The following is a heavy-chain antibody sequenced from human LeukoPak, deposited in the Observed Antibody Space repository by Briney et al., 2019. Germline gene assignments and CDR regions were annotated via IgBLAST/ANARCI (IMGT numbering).Heavy chain of an antibody. J-gene: IGHJ4*02. V-gene: IGHV4-39*01. CDR3: ARLRLRLRFFGY. CDR1: GGSISSSSYY. CDR2: IYYSGST. D-gene: IGHD3-16*01. Sequence: SETLSLTCTVSGGSISSSSYYWGWIRQPPGKGLEWIGSIYYSGSTYYNPSLKSRVTISVDTSKNQFSLKLSSVTAADTAVYCCARLRLRLRFFGYWGQGTLVTVSS.